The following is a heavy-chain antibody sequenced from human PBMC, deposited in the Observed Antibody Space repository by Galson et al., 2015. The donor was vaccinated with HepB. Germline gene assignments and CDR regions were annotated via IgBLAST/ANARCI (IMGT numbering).Heavy chain of an antibody. J-gene: IGHJ3*02. D-gene: IGHD2-15*01. CDR2: IYSGGNT. Sequence: SLRLSCAASGFTVSNNYMTWVRQAPGKGLEWVSVIYSGGNTDYADSVKGRFTISRHNPKNILFLQMNCLKTEDTAVYHCARLSYCGGGDCYPDAFDIWGQGTMVTVSS. CDR1: GFTVSNNY. CDR3: ARLSYCGGGDCYPDAFDI. V-gene: IGHV3-53*04.